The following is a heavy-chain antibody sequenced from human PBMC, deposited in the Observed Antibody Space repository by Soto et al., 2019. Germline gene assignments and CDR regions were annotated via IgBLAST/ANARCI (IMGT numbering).Heavy chain of an antibody. Sequence: QVQLVESGGGVIQPGRSLKLSCGASGFTFSTYGMHWVRQAPGKGLEWVAVISHDGSNKYYADSVKGRFTISRDNSKNTLYLQMNSLKPEDTAVCYCANGYRSGWYYFDYWGQGTLVTVSS. CDR2: ISHDGSNK. V-gene: IGHV3-30*18. CDR3: ANGYRSGWYYFDY. D-gene: IGHD6-19*01. CDR1: GFTFSTYG. J-gene: IGHJ4*02.